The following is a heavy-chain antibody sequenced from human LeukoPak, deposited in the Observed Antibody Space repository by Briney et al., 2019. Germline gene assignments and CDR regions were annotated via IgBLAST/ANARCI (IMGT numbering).Heavy chain of an antibody. Sequence: SETLSLTCTVTGGSISSFYWTWIRQPPGKGLEWIGYIYYSGSTNYNPFLESRVTMSVDTCRNQFSLKLTSVTAADTAVYYCAGVPSDYYFGLDVWGQGTTVTVSS. V-gene: IGHV4-59*08. CDR3: AGVPSDYYFGLDV. CDR2: IYYSGST. CDR1: GGSISSFY. J-gene: IGHJ6*02.